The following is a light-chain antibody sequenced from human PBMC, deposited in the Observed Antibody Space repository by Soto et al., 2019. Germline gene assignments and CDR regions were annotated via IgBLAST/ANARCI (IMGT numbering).Light chain of an antibody. Sequence: SYELTQPPSVSVAPGKTASITCGGNNLGSKSVHWYQQKPGQAPVLVIYYDSDRPSGIPERFSGSNSGNTATLTISRVDAGDEADYYCQVGDSSSDHPGVFGTGTKLTVL. V-gene: IGLV3-21*04. J-gene: IGLJ1*01. CDR2: YDS. CDR3: QVGDSSSDHPGV. CDR1: NLGSKS.